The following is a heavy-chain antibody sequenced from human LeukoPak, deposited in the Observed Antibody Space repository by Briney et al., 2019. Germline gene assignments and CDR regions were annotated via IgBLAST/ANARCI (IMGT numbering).Heavy chain of an antibody. J-gene: IGHJ4*02. Sequence: GGSLRLSCAASGFSFSNHGMNWVRQAPGKGLEWVAVVTYDGNHKNYADSVKGRFTISRDNSKNTLYLQMNSLRAEDTAVFYCARGSCSGGSCPYDFWGQGTLVTVSS. CDR3: ARGSCSGGSCPYDF. V-gene: IGHV3-33*05. D-gene: IGHD2-15*01. CDR2: VTYDGNHK. CDR1: GFSFSNHG.